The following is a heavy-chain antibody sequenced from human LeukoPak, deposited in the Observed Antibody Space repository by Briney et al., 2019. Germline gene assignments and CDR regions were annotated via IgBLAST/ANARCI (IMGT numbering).Heavy chain of an antibody. V-gene: IGHV3-48*03. CDR2: ISTSGGTI. Sequence: PGGSLRLSCAASGFLFSSYEMNWVRQAPGKGLEWVSYISTSGGTIYYADSVKGRSTISRDNAKNSLYLQMNSLRAEDTAVYYCARDSYYGGTQDYWGQGTLVTVSS. D-gene: IGHD4-23*01. J-gene: IGHJ4*02. CDR3: ARDSYYGGTQDY. CDR1: GFLFSSYE.